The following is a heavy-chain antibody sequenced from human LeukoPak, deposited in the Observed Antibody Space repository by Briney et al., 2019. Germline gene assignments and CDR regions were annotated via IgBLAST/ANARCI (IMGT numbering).Heavy chain of an antibody. CDR3: AKDRSGRHPGDFDY. D-gene: IGHD1-26*01. V-gene: IGHV3-23*01. J-gene: IGHJ4*02. CDR1: GFTFSDFA. Sequence: QAGGSLRLSCVASGFTFSDFAMSWVRQTPGKRLEWVASTDGTGGDSYYADAVKGRFTISRDNSKNTLYLQMNRLRAEDTAVYYCAKDRSGRHPGDFDYWGQGTLVTVSS. CDR2: TDGTGGDS.